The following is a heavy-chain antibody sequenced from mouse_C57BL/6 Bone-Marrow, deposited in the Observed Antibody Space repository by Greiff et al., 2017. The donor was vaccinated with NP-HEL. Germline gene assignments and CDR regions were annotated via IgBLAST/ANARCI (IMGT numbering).Heavy chain of an antibody. V-gene: IGHV1-26*01. Sequence: PLQQSGPELVKPGASVKISCKASGYTFTDYYMNWVKQSHGKSLEWIGDINPNNGGTSYNQKFKGKATLTVDKSSSTAYMELRSLTSEDSAVYYCASRWFLDYWGQGTTLTVSS. CDR2: INPNNGGT. CDR3: ASRWFLDY. CDR1: GYTFTDYY. D-gene: IGHD2-3*01. J-gene: IGHJ2*01.